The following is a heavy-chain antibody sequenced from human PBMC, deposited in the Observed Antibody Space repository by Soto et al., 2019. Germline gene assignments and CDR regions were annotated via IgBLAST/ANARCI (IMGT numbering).Heavy chain of an antibody. V-gene: IGHV1-18*01. CDR3: ARDSDTAMVSVANY. D-gene: IGHD5-18*01. CDR1: GYTFTSYG. CDR2: ISAYNGNT. J-gene: IGHJ4*02. Sequence: VKVSCKASGYTFTSYGISWVRQAPGQGLEWMGWISAYNGNTNYAQKLQGRVTMTTDTSTSTAYMELRSLRSDDTAVYYCARDSDTAMVSVANYWGQGTLVTVSS.